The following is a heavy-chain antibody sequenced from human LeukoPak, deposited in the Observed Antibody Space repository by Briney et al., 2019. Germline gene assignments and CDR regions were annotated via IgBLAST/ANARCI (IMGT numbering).Heavy chain of an antibody. CDR3: ARDNSVGDYAWWFDP. V-gene: IGHV1-3*03. D-gene: IGHD1-26*01. Sequence: ASVKVSCKASGYTFTSYAMHWVRQAPGQRLEWMGWINAGNGNTKYSQEFQGRVTITRDTSASTAYMELSSLRSEDMAVYYCARDNSVGDYAWWFDPWGQGTLVTVSS. J-gene: IGHJ5*02. CDR1: GYTFTSYA. CDR2: INAGNGNT.